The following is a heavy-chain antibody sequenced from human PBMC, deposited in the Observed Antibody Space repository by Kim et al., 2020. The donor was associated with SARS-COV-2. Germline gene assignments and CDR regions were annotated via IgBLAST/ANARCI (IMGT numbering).Heavy chain of an antibody. CDR1: GGTLSTYT. Sequence: SVKVSCKASGGTLSTYTISWVRQAPGQGLEWMGGIIPILGTTNFAQRFQGRVTLTADQSTSTAHMELSSLRSEDTAVYYCKAVPGTYPYFYYYGMDVWGQGTTVTVSS. J-gene: IGHJ6*02. D-gene: IGHD6-19*01. CDR3: KAVPGTYPYFYYYGMDV. CDR2: IIPILGTT. V-gene: IGHV1-69*08.